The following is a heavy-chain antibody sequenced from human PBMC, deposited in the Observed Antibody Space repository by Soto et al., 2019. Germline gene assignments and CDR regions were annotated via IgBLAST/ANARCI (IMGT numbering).Heavy chain of an antibody. Sequence: SETLSLTCTVSGGSISSSSYYWGWIRQPPGKGLEWIGSIYYSGTTYYNPSLKSRVTISVDTSKNQLSLKLSSVTAADTAVYYCARPKYSSSSALYDYWGQGTLVTVSS. CDR1: GGSISSSSYY. CDR2: IYYSGTT. CDR3: ARPKYSSSSALYDY. J-gene: IGHJ4*02. D-gene: IGHD6-6*01. V-gene: IGHV4-39*01.